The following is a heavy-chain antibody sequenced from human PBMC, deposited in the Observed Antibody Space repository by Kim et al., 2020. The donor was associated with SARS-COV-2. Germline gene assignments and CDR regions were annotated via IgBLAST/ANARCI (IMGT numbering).Heavy chain of an antibody. V-gene: IGHV3-30*18. CDR2: ISYDGSNK. Sequence: GGSLRLSCAASGFTFSSYGMHWVRQAPGKGLEWVAVISYDGSNKYYADSVKGRFTISRDNSKNTLYLQMNSLRAEDTAVYYCAKDSHSSGWYPNNYYYYGMDVWGQGTTVTVSS. J-gene: IGHJ6*02. D-gene: IGHD6-19*01. CDR1: GFTFSSYG. CDR3: AKDSHSSGWYPNNYYYYGMDV.